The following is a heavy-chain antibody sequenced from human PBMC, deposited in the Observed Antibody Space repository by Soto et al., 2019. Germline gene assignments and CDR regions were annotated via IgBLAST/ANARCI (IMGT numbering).Heavy chain of an antibody. CDR2: IIPAFGTP. J-gene: IGHJ6*02. CDR3: ARDTREITRVRGVIPYYSYHMDV. V-gene: IGHV1-69*06. Sequence: QVQLAQSGAEVKKRGSSVKVSCRVSGGTFNNYAISWVRQAPGEGLEWMGGIIPAFGTPKYAQRFQDRVTIRADIYAATADMELTSLRSEDTAVYYCARDTREITRVRGVIPYYSYHMDVWGPGTTVAVSS. CDR1: GGTFNNYA. D-gene: IGHD3-10*01.